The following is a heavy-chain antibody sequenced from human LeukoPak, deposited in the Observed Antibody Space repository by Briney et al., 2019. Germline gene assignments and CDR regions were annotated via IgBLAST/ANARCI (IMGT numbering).Heavy chain of an antibody. J-gene: IGHJ4*02. V-gene: IGHV4-4*07. CDR3: ARGLTAAVDRALDY. CDR2: IYYTGTT. D-gene: IGHD6-13*01. Sequence: PSETLSLTCTVSGGSISPYYWSWIRQPAGKGLEWIGRIYYTGTTDYNPSLKSRVSMSLDTSTKQFSLKLSSVTAAHTAVYYCARGLTAAVDRALDYWGQGTLVTVSS. CDR1: GGSISPYY.